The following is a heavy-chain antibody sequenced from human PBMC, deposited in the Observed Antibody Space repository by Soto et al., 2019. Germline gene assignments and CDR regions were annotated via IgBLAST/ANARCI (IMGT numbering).Heavy chain of an antibody. CDR1: GGSISSGGYY. J-gene: IGHJ4*02. CDR3: AAEVGFVPLFDS. Sequence: QVQLQESGPGLVKPSQTLSLTCTVSGGSISSGGYYWSWIRQLPGKGLDYIGYIYYSGRTYYNPSPKSPVXTXLYXSKNQSSLRLSSVTAADTAVYYSAAEVGFVPLFDSWGQGTLVTVSS. V-gene: IGHV4-31*01. D-gene: IGHD2-8*01. CDR2: IYYSGRT.